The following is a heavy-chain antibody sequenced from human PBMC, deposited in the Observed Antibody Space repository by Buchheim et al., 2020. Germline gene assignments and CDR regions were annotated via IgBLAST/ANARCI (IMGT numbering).Heavy chain of an antibody. CDR2: IFNTAGGT. J-gene: IGHJ5*02. V-gene: IGHV3-23*04. CDR1: GFTFSSYA. Sequence: EVQVVESGGGLVQPGGSLRLSCAASGFTFSSYAMTWVRQAPGKGLEWVSTIFNTAGGTYYADSVKGRFTISRENSQSMVYLQMNTLGAEDTALYYCARRMTFGATPGLDPWGQGTL. CDR3: ARRMTFGATPGLDP. D-gene: IGHD3/OR15-3a*01.